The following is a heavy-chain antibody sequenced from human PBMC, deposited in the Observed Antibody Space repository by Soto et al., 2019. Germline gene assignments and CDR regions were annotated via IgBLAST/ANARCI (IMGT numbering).Heavy chain of an antibody. D-gene: IGHD3-16*01. Sequence: GGSLRLSCTASGFMFSTYLMSWVRQAPGKGLEWVDNIRQGGNEKFYVDSVKGRFTISRDNAKKSLYLQMNSLRAEDTAVYYCVGALTYEVPYYYYGMDVWGQGTTVTVSS. CDR1: GFMFSTYL. V-gene: IGHV3-7*01. CDR2: IRQGGNEK. CDR3: VGALTYEVPYYYYGMDV. J-gene: IGHJ6*02.